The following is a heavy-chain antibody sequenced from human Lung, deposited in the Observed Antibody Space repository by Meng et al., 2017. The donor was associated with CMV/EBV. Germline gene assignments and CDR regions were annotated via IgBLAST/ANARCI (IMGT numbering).Heavy chain of an antibody. CDR2: INHSGST. J-gene: IGHJ5*02. V-gene: IGHV4-34*01. D-gene: IGHD2-2*01. Sequence: SETLSLXXAVYGGSFSGYYWSWIRQPPGKGLEWIGEINHSGSTNYNPSLKSRVTISVDTSKNQFSLKLSSVTAADTAVYYCARGRDIVVVPAVSGSWFDPWGKGTXVTVSS. CDR1: GGSFSGYY. CDR3: ARGRDIVVVPAVSGSWFDP.